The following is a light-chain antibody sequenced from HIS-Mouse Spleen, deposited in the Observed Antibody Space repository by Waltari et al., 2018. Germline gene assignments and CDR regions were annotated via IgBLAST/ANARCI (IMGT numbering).Light chain of an antibody. CDR3: SSYTSSSTYV. CDR2: EVS. V-gene: IGLV2-14*01. CDR1: STALGGSTY. J-gene: IGLJ1*01. Sequence: QSALTQPASVSGSSGQSSTISCTRTSTALGGSTYLSGDQQHPGKAPKLMLYEVSNRPSGVSNRFSGSKSGNTASLTISGLQAEDEADYYCSSYTSSSTYVFGTGTKVTVL.